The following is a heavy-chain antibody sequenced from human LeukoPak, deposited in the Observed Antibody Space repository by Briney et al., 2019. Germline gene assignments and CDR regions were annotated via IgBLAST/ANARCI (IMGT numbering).Heavy chain of an antibody. D-gene: IGHD4-17*01. CDR1: GFTFTMFS. Sequence: GGSLRLSCAASGFTFTMFSMNWLRQAPWKGLEWIAFIRGRSDTTYYADSVQGRFTISRDNAEDSVYLQMNSLRVEDTAVYYCAKGEDDYGDYEDVYWGQGTLVTVSS. J-gene: IGHJ4*02. CDR2: IRGRSDTT. CDR3: AKGEDDYGDYEDVY. V-gene: IGHV3-48*01.